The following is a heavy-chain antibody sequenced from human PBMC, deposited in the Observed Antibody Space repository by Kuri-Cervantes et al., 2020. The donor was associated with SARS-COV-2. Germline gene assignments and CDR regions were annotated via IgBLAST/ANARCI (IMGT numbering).Heavy chain of an antibody. V-gene: IGHV4-59*08. CDR3: ARYDYGDYGEDYYYYGMDV. CDR2: IYYSGST. J-gene: IGHJ6*02. D-gene: IGHD4-17*01. Sequence: SETLSLTCTVSGGSISSYYWSWIRQPPGKGLEWIGYIYYSGSTNYNPSLKSRVTISVDTSKNQFSLKLSSVTAADTAVYYCARYDYGDYGEDYYYYGMDVWGQGTTVTVSS. CDR1: GGSISSYY.